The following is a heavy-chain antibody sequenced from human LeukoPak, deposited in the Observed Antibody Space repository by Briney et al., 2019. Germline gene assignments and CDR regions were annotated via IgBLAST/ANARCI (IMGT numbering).Heavy chain of an antibody. J-gene: IGHJ3*02. D-gene: IGHD3-10*01. CDR1: GFTVSSNY. CDR3: ARWLLRSGDAFDI. CDR2: IYSGGST. Sequence: GGSLRLSCAASGFTVSSNYMSWVRQAPGKGLEWVSVIYSGGSTYYADSVKGRFTISRDNSKNTLYLQMNSLRAEDTAVYYCARWLLRSGDAFDIWGQGTMVTVSS. V-gene: IGHV3-53*01.